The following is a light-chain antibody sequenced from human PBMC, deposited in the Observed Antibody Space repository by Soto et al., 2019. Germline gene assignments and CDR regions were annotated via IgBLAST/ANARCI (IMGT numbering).Light chain of an antibody. J-gene: IGKJ3*01. CDR2: GAS. Sequence: EIVMTQSPATLSVSPGERATLSCRASQSVSSNLAWYQQKPGQAPRLLIYGASTRATGIPARFSGSGSGTELTLTTNSLQSEDFAVHYCQQYNTWPGTFGPGTTVDIK. CDR3: QQYNTWPGT. CDR1: QSVSSN. V-gene: IGKV3-15*01.